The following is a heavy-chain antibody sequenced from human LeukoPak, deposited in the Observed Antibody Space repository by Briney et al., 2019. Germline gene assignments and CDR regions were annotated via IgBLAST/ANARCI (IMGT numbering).Heavy chain of an antibody. D-gene: IGHD5-12*01. CDR2: IYYSGST. CDR1: GYSISSGYY. CDR3: ARLWLPHWFDP. J-gene: IGHJ5*02. Sequence: SETPSLTCTVSGYSISSGYYWGWIRQPPGKGLEWIGTIYYSGSTYYNLSLKSRVTISVDTSKNQFSLRLSSVTAADTAVYYCARLWLPHWFDPWGQGTLVTVSS. V-gene: IGHV4-38-2*02.